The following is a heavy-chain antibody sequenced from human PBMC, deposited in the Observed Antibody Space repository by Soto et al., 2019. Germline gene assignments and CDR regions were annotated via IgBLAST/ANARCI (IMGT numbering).Heavy chain of an antibody. V-gene: IGHV4-4*02. CDR2: VYHSGST. J-gene: IGHJ4*02. CDR3: ARASDSSGYAHY. CDR1: GGSISSSNW. D-gene: IGHD3-22*01. Sequence: SETLSLTCAVSGGSISSSNWWSWVRQPPGKGLEWIGEVYHSGSTNYNPSLKSRVTISVDKSKNQFSLKLSSVTAADTAVYYCARASDSSGYAHYWGQGTLVTVSS.